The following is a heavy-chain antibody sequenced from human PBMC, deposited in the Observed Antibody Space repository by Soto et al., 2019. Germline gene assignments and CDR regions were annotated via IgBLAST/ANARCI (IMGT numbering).Heavy chain of an antibody. CDR1: GFTFSSYT. CDR2: VSGSGGGT. D-gene: IGHD1-20*01. CDR3: AKPPDYNWNDY. J-gene: IGHJ4*02. Sequence: EVQLLESGGGLVQPGGSLRLSCAASGFTFSSYTMSWVRQAPGKGLQWISAVSGSGGGTYYADSVKGRFTISRDNSKDTLYLQMNSLRAEDTAVYYCAKPPDYNWNDYWGQGTLVTVSS. V-gene: IGHV3-23*01.